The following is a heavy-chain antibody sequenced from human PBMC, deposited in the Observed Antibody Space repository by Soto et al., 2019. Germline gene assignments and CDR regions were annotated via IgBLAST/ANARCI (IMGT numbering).Heavy chain of an antibody. CDR1: GDSVSSGGYY. CDR2: IYSSGSA. Sequence: PSETLSLTCTVSGDSVSSGGYYWRWIRQPPGKGLEWIGYIYSSGSANYNPSLKSRVTISRDTSKNQISLKVASVTAAATAGYYCARGFSSVSMDAWGQGTTVTVSS. CDR3: ARGFSSVSMDA. D-gene: IGHD6-19*01. V-gene: IGHV4-61*08. J-gene: IGHJ6*02.